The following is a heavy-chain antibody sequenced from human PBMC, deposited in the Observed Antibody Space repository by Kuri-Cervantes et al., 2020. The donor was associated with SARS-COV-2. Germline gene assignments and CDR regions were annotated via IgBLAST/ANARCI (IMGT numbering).Heavy chain of an antibody. V-gene: IGHV3-23*01. Sequence: LSLTCAASGFTFSSYAMSWVRQAPGKGLEWVSAISGSGGSTYYADSVKGRFTISRDNSKNTLYLQMNSLRAEDTAVYYCAREGSSPTLFQHWGQGTLVTVSS. CDR2: ISGSGGST. CDR1: GFTFSSYA. CDR3: AREGSSPTLFQH. D-gene: IGHD2-2*01. J-gene: IGHJ1*01.